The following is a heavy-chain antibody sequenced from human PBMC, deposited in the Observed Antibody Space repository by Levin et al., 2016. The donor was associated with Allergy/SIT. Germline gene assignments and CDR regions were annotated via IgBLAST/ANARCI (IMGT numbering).Heavy chain of an antibody. J-gene: IGHJ1*01. Sequence: GESLKISCAASGFTFNTYGMHWVRQAPVKGLEWVALISYDGSKNYYADSVKGRFTISRDNSKNTLYLQMNSLRVEDTAVYYCAKDWATAAAGAEYLQHWGQGTLVTVSS. CDR3: AKDWATAAAGAEYLQH. V-gene: IGHV3-30*18. D-gene: IGHD6-13*01. CDR1: GFTFNTYG. CDR2: ISYDGSKN.